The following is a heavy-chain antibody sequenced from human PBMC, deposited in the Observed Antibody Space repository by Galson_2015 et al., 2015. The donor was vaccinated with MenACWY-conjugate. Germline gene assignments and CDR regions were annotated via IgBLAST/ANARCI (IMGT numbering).Heavy chain of an antibody. V-gene: IGHV3-11*06. D-gene: IGHD1-26*01. CDR3: ARRYSGSYCFDY. CDR1: GFTFSDYY. J-gene: IGHJ4*02. CDR2: ISSSSSYT. Sequence: SLRLSCAASGFTFSDYYMSWIRQAPGKGLEWVSYISSSSSYTNYADSVKGRFTISRDNAKNSLYLQMNSLRAEDTAVYYCARRYSGSYCFDYWGQGTLVTVSS.